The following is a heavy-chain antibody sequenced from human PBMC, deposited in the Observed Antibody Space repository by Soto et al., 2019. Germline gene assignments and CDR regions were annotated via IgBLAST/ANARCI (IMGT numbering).Heavy chain of an antibody. CDR2: ISYDGSNK. CDR1: GFTFSSYG. Sequence: QVQLVESGGGVVQPGRSLRLSCAASGFTFSSYGMHWVRQAPGKGLEWVAVISYDGSNKYYADSVKGRFTISRDNSKNTLYLQMNSLRVEDTAVYYCAKDGFVYSSSWYTNWFDPWGQGTLVTVSS. J-gene: IGHJ5*02. V-gene: IGHV3-30*18. CDR3: AKDGFVYSSSWYTNWFDP. D-gene: IGHD6-13*01.